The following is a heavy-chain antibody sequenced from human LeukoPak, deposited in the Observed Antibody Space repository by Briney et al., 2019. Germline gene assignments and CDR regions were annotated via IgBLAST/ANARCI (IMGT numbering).Heavy chain of an antibody. D-gene: IGHD2-15*01. CDR3: ARGRGYCSGGSCSPGDVFDY. CDR1: GGSISSGGYS. V-gene: IGHV4-30-2*01. Sequence: SETLSLTCAVSGGSISSGGYSWSWIRQPPGKGLKWIGYSYHSGSTYYNPSLKSRVTISVDRSKNQFSLKLSSVTAADTAVYYCARGRGYCSGGSCSPGDVFDYWGQGTLVTVSS. J-gene: IGHJ4*02. CDR2: SYHSGST.